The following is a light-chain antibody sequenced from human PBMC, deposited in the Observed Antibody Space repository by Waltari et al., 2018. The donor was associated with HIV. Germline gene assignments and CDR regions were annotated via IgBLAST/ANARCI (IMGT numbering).Light chain of an antibody. CDR2: DNN. V-gene: IGLV1-44*01. CDR3: VAWDDSLKAVV. CDR1: SSNIGRNS. J-gene: IGLJ2*01. Sequence: QSAMTQPPSASGTPGQRVTISCFGSSSNIGRNSVNWYRQLPGTAPKLLIYDNNQWPVGVPDRFSGSKSGSSASLAISGLQSGDEADYYCVAWDDSLKAVVFGGGTRLTVL.